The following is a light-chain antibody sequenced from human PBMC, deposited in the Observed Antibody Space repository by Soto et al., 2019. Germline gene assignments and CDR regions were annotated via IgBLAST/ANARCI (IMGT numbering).Light chain of an antibody. CDR2: DAS. CDR1: QSVSSY. Sequence: EIVLTQSPATLSLSPGERATLSYRASQSVSSYLAWYQQNPGQAPRLLIYDASNRATGIPARFSGSGSGTDFTLTISSLEPEDFAVYYCQQRSNWPLTFGGGTKVEIK. J-gene: IGKJ4*01. V-gene: IGKV3-11*01. CDR3: QQRSNWPLT.